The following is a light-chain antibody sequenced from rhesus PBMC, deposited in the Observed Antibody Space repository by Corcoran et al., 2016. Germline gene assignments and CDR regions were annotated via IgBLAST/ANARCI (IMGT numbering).Light chain of an antibody. J-gene: IGKJ3*01. CDR1: EKVNNY. Sequence: DIQMTQSPSFLSASVGDRVTITCRASEKVNNYLNWYQQKPGKAPKLLIYKASTLQSGAPSRFSGSGAGTDYTFTISSLQPEDVATYYCQHGYGTPFTFGPGTKLDIK. CDR2: KAS. CDR3: QHGYGTPFT. V-gene: IGKV1-74*01.